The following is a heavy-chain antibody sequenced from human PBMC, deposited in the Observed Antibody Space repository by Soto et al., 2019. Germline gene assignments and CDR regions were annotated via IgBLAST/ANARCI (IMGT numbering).Heavy chain of an antibody. D-gene: IGHD2-21*02. J-gene: IGHJ4*02. Sequence: KPSETLSLTCTVTGDSISSRSYYWGWIRQPPGKGLEGIGSIYYSGSTYNNPSLRSRVSMSIDTSKDQFSLKLKSVTAADTALYFCARKRPSVVTQAHFDVWGQVSLVTAYS. CDR1: GDSISSRSYY. V-gene: IGHV4-39*01. CDR3: ARKRPSVVTQAHFDV. CDR2: IYYSGST.